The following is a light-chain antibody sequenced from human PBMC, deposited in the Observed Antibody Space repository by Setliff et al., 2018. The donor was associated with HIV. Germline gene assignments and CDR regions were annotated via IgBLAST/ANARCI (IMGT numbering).Light chain of an antibody. CDR3: CSYAGSSTNV. CDR2: DVS. J-gene: IGLJ1*01. CDR1: SSDVGGYNY. V-gene: IGLV2-23*02. Sequence: QSALTQPASVSGSPGQSITISCTGTSSDVGGYNYVSWYQQHPGKAPKLMIYDVSKRPSGVSNRFSGSKSGNTASLTISGLQAGDEADYYCCSYAGSSTNVFGTGTKVTVL.